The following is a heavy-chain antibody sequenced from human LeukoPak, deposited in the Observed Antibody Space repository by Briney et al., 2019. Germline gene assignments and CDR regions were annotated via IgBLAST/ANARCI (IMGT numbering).Heavy chain of an antibody. CDR1: GFTFSSYG. V-gene: IGHV3-30*03. Sequence: GGSLRLSCAASGFTFSSYGMHWVRQAPGKGLEWVAVISYDGSNKYYADSVKGRFTISRDNSKNTLYLQMNSLRAEDMAVYYCVRDRAAYAFDIWGQGTMVTVSS. CDR2: ISYDGSNK. CDR3: VRDRAAYAFDI. D-gene: IGHD6-13*01. J-gene: IGHJ3*02.